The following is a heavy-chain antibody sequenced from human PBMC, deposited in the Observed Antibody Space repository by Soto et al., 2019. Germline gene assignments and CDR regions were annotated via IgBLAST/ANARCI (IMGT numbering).Heavy chain of an antibody. CDR1: GGTFSSYS. V-gene: IGHV1-69*01. J-gene: IGHJ4*02. Sequence: QVQLVQSGAEVKKPGSSVKVSCKASGGTFSSYSINWVRQAPGQGLEWMGEIIPIFGTANYAQKFQGRVTITADESTSTVYMELSSQRSEGTAVYYCARDGGRHSGGIDYWGQGTLVTVSS. CDR3: ARDGGRHSGGIDY. CDR2: IIPIFGTA. D-gene: IGHD1-26*01.